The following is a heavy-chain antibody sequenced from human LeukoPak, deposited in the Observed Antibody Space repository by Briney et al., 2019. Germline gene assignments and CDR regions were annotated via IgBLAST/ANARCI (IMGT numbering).Heavy chain of an antibody. CDR1: GGSISSYY. J-gene: IGHJ3*02. CDR2: IYTSGST. D-gene: IGHD5-18*01. Sequence: SETLSLTCTVSGGSISSYYWSWIRQPAGKGLEWIGRIYTSGSTNYNPSLKSRVTMSVDTSKNQFSLKLSSVTAADTAVYYCARVNSYGSTNAFDIWGQGTMVTVSS. CDR3: ARVNSYGSTNAFDI. V-gene: IGHV4-4*07.